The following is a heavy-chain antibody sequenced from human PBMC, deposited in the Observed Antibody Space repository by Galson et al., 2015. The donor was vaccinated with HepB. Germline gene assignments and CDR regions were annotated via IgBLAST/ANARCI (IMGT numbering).Heavy chain of an antibody. CDR3: ARVSLYGDYVNFDY. D-gene: IGHD4-17*01. CDR1: GGTFSSYA. CDR2: IIPIFGTA. V-gene: IGHV1-69*06. Sequence: SVKVSCKASGGTFSSYAISWVRQAPGQGLEWMGGIIPIFGTANYAQKFQGRVTITADKSTSTAYMELSSLRSEDTAVYYCARVSLYGDYVNFDYWGQGTLVTVSS. J-gene: IGHJ4*02.